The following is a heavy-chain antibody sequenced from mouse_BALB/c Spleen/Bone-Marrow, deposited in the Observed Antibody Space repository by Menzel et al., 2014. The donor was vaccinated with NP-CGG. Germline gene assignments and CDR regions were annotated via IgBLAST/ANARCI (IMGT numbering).Heavy chain of an antibody. D-gene: IGHD2-14*01. CDR2: IFPGSGNT. J-gene: IGHJ4*01. V-gene: IGHV1-66*01. Sequence: VKLMESGPELVKPGASVKISCKASGYSFTSYYIHWVKQRPGQGLEWIGWIFPGSGNTKYNEKFKGKATLTADTSSSPAYMQLGRLPFEDSAVYLWARGGYDGEDYYAMDYWGQGTSVTVSS. CDR3: ARGGYDGEDYYAMDY. CDR1: GYSFTSYY.